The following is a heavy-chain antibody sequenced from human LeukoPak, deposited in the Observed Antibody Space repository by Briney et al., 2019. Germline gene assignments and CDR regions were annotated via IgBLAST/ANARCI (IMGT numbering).Heavy chain of an antibody. Sequence: SETLSLTCTVSGGSISNYYWTWIRQPAGKGLEWIGRVYTTGTTNYNPSLKSRVTISVDTSKNQFSLKLSSVTAADTAVYYCARQSVGGLRYFDWLFDDAFDIWGQGTMVTVSS. CDR1: GGSISNYY. J-gene: IGHJ3*02. CDR3: ARQSVGGLRYFDWLFDDAFDI. V-gene: IGHV4-4*07. CDR2: VYTTGTT. D-gene: IGHD3-9*01.